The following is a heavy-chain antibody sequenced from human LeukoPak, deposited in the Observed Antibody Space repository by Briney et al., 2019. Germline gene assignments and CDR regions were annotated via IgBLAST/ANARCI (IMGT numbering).Heavy chain of an antibody. CDR3: ARELRLAAGIIFDY. V-gene: IGHV4-4*07. CDR2: IYTSGST. Sequence: ASETLSLTCTVSGGSISSYYWSWIRQPAGKGLEWIGRIYTSGSTNYNPSLKSRVTMSVDTSKNQFSLKLSSVTAADTAVYYCARELRLAAGIIFDYWGQGTLVTVSS. CDR1: GGSISSYY. J-gene: IGHJ4*02. D-gene: IGHD6-13*01.